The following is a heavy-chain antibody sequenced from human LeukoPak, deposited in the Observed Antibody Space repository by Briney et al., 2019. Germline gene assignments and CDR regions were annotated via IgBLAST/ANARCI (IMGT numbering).Heavy chain of an antibody. CDR1: GGSISNRSYY. CDR2: IYHSGST. D-gene: IGHD4-11*01. CDR3: ARHLPGYSNTWPGP. J-gene: IGHJ5*02. Sequence: SETLSLTCTVSGGSISNRSYYWGCIRQPPGKGLEWTGSIYHSGSTYYNPSLKSRVTISVDTSKNQFSLKLRSVTAADTAVYYCARHLPGYSNTWPGPWGQGTLVTVSS. V-gene: IGHV4-39*01.